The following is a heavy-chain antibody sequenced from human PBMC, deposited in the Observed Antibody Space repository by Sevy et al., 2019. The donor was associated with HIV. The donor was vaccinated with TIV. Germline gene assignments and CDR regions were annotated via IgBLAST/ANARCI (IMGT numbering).Heavy chain of an antibody. D-gene: IGHD2-21*01. CDR3: TRVHCGGYPLDY. CDR1: GFSVSSNY. J-gene: IGHJ4*02. CDR2: IYSSGST. Sequence: GGSLRLSCAASGFSVSSNYMSWVRQAPGKGLEWVSLIYSSGSTYYGDSVKGRFTISRDESKNTLYLQMSSVRAEDTALYDWTRVHCGGYPLDYWVQGSLVTVSS. V-gene: IGHV3-53*01.